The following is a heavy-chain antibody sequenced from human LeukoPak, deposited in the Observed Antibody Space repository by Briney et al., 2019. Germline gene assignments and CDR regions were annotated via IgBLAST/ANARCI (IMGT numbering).Heavy chain of an antibody. CDR3: ARLHMENWFDP. CDR1: GGSISSTTSY. J-gene: IGHJ5*02. D-gene: IGHD1-1*01. CDR2: IYYSGSI. V-gene: IGHV4-39*01. Sequence: SETLSLTCAVSGGSISSTTSYWGWIRQPPGKGLEWIGRIYYSGSIYYTPSLKSRVTMSVDTSKNQVSLNLYSVTAADTAVYYCARLHMENWFDPWGQGTLVTVSS.